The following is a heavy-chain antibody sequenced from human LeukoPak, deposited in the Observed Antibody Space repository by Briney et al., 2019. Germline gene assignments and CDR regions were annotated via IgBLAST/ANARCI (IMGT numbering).Heavy chain of an antibody. J-gene: IGHJ1*01. V-gene: IGHV3-30-3*01. CDR3: AHMTTSFFQH. D-gene: IGHD4-17*01. Sequence: PGGSLRLSCAASGFTFSSYAMHWVRQAPGKGLEWVAVISYDGSNKYYADSVKGRFTISRDNSKNTLYLQMNSLRAEDTAVYYCAHMTTSFFQHWGQGTLVTVSS. CDR2: ISYDGSNK. CDR1: GFTFSSYA.